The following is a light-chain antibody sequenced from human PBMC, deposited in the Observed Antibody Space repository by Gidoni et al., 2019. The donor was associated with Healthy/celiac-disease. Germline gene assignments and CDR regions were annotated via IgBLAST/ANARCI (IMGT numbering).Light chain of an antibody. CDR3: QQRSNWPPIT. CDR1: QIVSSH. J-gene: IGKJ5*01. Sequence: EVVLTQYPATLSLSPGERATLSCRASQIVSSHLAWYQQTPRQAPRLLIYDASNRATGIPARFSGSGSGTDFTLTISSLEPEDFAVYYCQQRSNWPPITFGQGTRLEIK. V-gene: IGKV3-11*01. CDR2: DAS.